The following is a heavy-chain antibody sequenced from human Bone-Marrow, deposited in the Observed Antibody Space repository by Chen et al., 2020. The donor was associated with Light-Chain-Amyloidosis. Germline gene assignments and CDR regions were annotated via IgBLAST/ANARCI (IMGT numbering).Heavy chain of an antibody. Sequence: EVQLVESGGGLVQPGGSLRLSCADSGFTFSSYEMNWVRQAPGKGLEWVSYISSSGSTIYYADSVKGRFTISRDNAKNSLYLQMNSLRAEDTAVYYCATTKGRWLPSYWGQGTLVTVSS. J-gene: IGHJ4*02. CDR3: ATTKGRWLPSY. D-gene: IGHD5-12*01. V-gene: IGHV3-48*03. CDR2: ISSSGSTI. CDR1: GFTFSSYE.